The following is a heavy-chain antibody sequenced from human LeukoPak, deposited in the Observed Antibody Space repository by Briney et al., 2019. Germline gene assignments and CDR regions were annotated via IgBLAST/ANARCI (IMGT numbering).Heavy chain of an antibody. J-gene: IGHJ4*02. V-gene: IGHV3-49*04. Sequence: GRSLRLSCTASGFTFGDYAMSWVRQAPGKGLEWVGFIRSKAYGGTTEYAASVKGRFTISSDDSKSIAYLQMNSLKTEDTAVYYCTRSSGWYNPIDYWGQGTLVTVSS. CDR1: GFTFGDYA. D-gene: IGHD6-19*01. CDR2: IRSKAYGGTT. CDR3: TRSSGWYNPIDY.